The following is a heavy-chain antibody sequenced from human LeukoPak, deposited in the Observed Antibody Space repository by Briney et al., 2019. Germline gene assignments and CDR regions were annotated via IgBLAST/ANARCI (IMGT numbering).Heavy chain of an antibody. CDR2: ITGSGGST. V-gene: IGHV3-23*01. D-gene: IGHD3-3*01. CDR3: ASVVGGYYTPVEALDM. CDR1: GFTFSSID. Sequence: PGGSLRLSCAALGFTFSSIDMSGVPQAPGSGLEWVSGITGSGGSTSYADSVKGRFTISRDNAKNTLYLQMNSLRAEDTAVYYCASVVGGYYTPVEALDMWGQGTMVTVSS. J-gene: IGHJ3*02.